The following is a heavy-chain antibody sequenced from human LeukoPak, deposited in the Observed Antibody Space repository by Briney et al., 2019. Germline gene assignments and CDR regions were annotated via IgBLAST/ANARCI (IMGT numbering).Heavy chain of an antibody. D-gene: IGHD2-15*01. J-gene: IGHJ4*02. Sequence: GGSLRLSCAASGFTFSSYAMSWVRQAPGKGLEWVSAISGSGGSTYYADSVKGRFTISRDNSKNTLYLQMNSLRAEDTAVYYCAIDTYCSGGSCLTPVDYWGQGTLLTVSS. V-gene: IGHV3-23*01. CDR2: ISGSGGST. CDR1: GFTFSSYA. CDR3: AIDTYCSGGSCLTPVDY.